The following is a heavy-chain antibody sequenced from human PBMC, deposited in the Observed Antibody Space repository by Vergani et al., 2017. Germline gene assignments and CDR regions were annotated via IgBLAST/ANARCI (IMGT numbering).Heavy chain of an antibody. CDR2: TWYDGNNK. J-gene: IGHJ5*02. Sequence: QVQLVESGGGVVQPGRSLRLSCAASGFTFNQYGMHWVRQAPGKGLEWVAVTWYDGNNKQYADSVKGRFTISRDNAKSTMYLQMHSLRDEDTCVYYCARDLRLLYNRFDPWGQGALVTVSS. V-gene: IGHV3-33*01. D-gene: IGHD1-14*01. CDR1: GFTFNQYG. CDR3: ARDLRLLYNRFDP.